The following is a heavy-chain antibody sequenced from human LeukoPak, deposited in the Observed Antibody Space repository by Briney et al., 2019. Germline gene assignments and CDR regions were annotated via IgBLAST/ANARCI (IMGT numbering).Heavy chain of an antibody. Sequence: GGSLRLSCAASRFTFSRYWMSWVRQVPRKGLEWVAHIKQDGGEKYYVDSVRGRFTISRDNAKNSLYLQMNSLRAEDTAMYYCARDKGDYDTSGSLFVFGGQGTLVTVSS. J-gene: IGHJ4*02. CDR3: ARDKGDYDTSGSLFVF. V-gene: IGHV3-7*03. CDR1: RFTFSRYW. D-gene: IGHD3-22*01. CDR2: IKQDGGEK.